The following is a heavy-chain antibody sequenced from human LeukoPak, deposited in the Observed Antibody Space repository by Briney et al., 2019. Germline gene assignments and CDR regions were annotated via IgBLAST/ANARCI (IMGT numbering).Heavy chain of an antibody. Sequence: PGGSLRLSCAASGFTFSDHYMSWIRQAPGKGLEWASYISSSGSTIYYADSVKGRFTISRDNAKNSLYLQMNSLRAEDTAVYYCARSSLIAARPSSYWGQGTLVTVSS. D-gene: IGHD6-6*01. CDR1: GFTFSDHY. CDR2: ISSSGSTI. CDR3: ARSSLIAARPSSY. V-gene: IGHV3-11*01. J-gene: IGHJ4*02.